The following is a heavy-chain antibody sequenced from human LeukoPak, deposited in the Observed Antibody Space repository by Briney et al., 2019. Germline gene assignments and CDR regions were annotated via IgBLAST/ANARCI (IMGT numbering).Heavy chain of an antibody. V-gene: IGHV3-74*03. CDR1: GFTISDYG. D-gene: IGHD2/OR15-2a*01. Sequence: PGGSLALSCAVSGFTISDYGMDWVRQAPGKGLVWVSHINGDGSGIKYADSVKGRFTVSRDSTKNTLYLQMNSLRAEDTAVYYCVRHFHGPSSYWGQGTVVTVSS. J-gene: IGHJ4*02. CDR2: INGDGSGI. CDR3: VRHFHGPSSY.